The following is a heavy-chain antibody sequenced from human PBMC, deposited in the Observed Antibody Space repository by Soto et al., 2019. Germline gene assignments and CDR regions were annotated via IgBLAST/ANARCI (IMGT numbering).Heavy chain of an antibody. CDR3: AGRGTDRSDYYGG. J-gene: IGHJ4*02. Sequence: KPGGSLRLSCAASGFTFSDYYMSWIRQAPGKGLEWVSYISSSGSTISYADSVKGRFTISRDNTKNSLYLQMNSLRAEDTAVYYCAGRGTDRSDYYGGWGQGTLVTVSS. D-gene: IGHD3-22*01. CDR2: ISSSGSTI. V-gene: IGHV3-11*01. CDR1: GFTFSDYY.